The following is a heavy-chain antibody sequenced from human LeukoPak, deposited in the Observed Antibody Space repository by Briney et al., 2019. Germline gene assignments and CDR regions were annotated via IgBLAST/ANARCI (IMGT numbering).Heavy chain of an antibody. CDR2: SNNSGSN. Sequence: SETLSLTCRVSGYSISSGYYWGWIRPSPGKGLEGTGISNNSGSNSYNPSLKSRVTISVDKAKNQLSLKLSSVTAADTAVYYCARSPVAIAVGPPYYWGQGTLLTVSS. CDR1: GYSISSGYY. V-gene: IGHV4-38-2*02. D-gene: IGHD5-12*01. J-gene: IGHJ4*02. CDR3: ARSPVAIAVGPPYY.